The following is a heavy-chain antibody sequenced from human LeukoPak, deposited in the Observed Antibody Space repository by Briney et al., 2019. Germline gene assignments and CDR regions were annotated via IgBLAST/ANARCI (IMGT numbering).Heavy chain of an antibody. D-gene: IGHD3-16*01. V-gene: IGHV6-1*01. CDR3: VRDFIWAFDY. CDR2: TRNRATCNT. Sequence: SQTPSLTCAISGDSVSSKSGSWSWMRQSPSRGLEYLGSTRNRATCNTFSSLSVEGRITINADTSRNEVSLRLSSVTPEDTALYYCVRDFIWAFDYWGQGTLVTVSS. J-gene: IGHJ4*02. CDR1: GDSVSSKSGS.